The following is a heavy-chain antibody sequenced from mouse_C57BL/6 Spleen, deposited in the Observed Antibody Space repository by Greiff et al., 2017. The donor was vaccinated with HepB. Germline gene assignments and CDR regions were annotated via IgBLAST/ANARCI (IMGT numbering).Heavy chain of an antibody. CDR3: TRDYGSSYPMAWFAY. J-gene: IGHJ3*01. D-gene: IGHD1-1*01. V-gene: IGHV5-9-1*02. CDR2: ISSGGDYI. CDR1: GFTFSSYA. Sequence: EVQGVESGEGLVKPGGSLKLSCAASGFTFSSYAMSWVRQTPEKRLEWVAYISSGGDYIYYADTVKGRFTISRDNARNTLYLQMSSLKSEDTAMYYCTRDYGSSYPMAWFAYWGQGTLVTVSA.